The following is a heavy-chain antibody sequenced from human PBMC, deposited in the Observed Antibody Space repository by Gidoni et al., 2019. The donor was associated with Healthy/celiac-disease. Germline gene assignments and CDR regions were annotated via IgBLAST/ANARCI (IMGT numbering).Heavy chain of an antibody. Sequence: QVQLVQSGAEVKTPGSSVKVSCKASGGTFSSYTISWVRQAPGQGLEWMGRIIPILGIANYAQKFQGRVTITADKSTSTAYMELSSLRSEDTAVYYCARDYRVGAASYYFDYWGQGTLVTVSS. CDR3: ARDYRVGAASYYFDY. D-gene: IGHD1-26*01. CDR2: IIPILGIA. CDR1: GGTFSSYT. V-gene: IGHV1-69*08. J-gene: IGHJ4*02.